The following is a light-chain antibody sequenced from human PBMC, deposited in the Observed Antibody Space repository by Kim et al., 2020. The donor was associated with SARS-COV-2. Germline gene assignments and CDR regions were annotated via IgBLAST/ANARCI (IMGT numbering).Light chain of an antibody. Sequence: QSALTQPASVSGSPGQSITISCTGTSSDVGPFNYVSWFQQHPGKAPKLIIYDVNNRPAGVSSRFSGSKSGNTASLTISGLQAEDEADYYCNSYTSSSTVIFGGGTQLTVL. CDR1: SSDVGPFNY. J-gene: IGLJ2*01. CDR2: DVN. V-gene: IGLV2-14*03. CDR3: NSYTSSSTVI.